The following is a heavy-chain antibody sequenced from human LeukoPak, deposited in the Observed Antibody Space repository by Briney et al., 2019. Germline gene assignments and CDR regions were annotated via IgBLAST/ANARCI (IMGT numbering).Heavy chain of an antibody. CDR1: GFTFSSYS. CDR3: ARDRYSGFRNWFDP. Sequence: GGCLSLSWAVSGFTFSSYSMGSVSQAPGKGSEWVSSISSSSRYIYYADSVKDRFTISRDNAKNSLYLQMNSLRAEDTAVYYCARDRYSGFRNWFDPWGQGTLVTVSS. V-gene: IGHV3-21*01. D-gene: IGHD5-12*01. CDR2: ISSSSRYI. J-gene: IGHJ5*02.